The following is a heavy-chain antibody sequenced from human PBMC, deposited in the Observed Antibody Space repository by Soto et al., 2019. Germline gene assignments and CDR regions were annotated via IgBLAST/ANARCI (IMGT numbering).Heavy chain of an antibody. CDR3: ARVGGAGWYPDY. Sequence: ASVNVSCKASGYTFTNYGISWVRQAPGQGLEWMGWISAYNGNTNYAQKFHDRVTITRDTPASTAYMELSSLTSEDTAVYYCARVGGAGWYPDYWGQGALVTVSS. CDR1: GYTFTNYG. J-gene: IGHJ4*02. V-gene: IGHV1-18*01. D-gene: IGHD6-19*01. CDR2: ISAYNGNT.